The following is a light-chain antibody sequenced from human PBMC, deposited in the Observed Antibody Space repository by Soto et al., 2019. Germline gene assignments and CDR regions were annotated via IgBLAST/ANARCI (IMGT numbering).Light chain of an antibody. CDR1: SSNIGAGYD. V-gene: IGLV1-40*01. CDR2: GNS. CDR3: QSFDSSLSGYV. J-gene: IGLJ1*01. Sequence: QSVLTQPPSLSGAPGQRVTISCTGSSSNIGAGYDVHWYQQLPGTAPKLLIYGNSNRPSGVPDRFSGSKSDTSASLAITGLQAEDEADYYCQSFDSSLSGYVFGTGTRSPS.